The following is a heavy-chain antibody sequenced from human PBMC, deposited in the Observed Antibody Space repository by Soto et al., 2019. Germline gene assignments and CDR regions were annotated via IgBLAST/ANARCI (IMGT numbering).Heavy chain of an antibody. CDR3: ARSVAVPGAHIDY. V-gene: IGHV4-59*01. J-gene: IGHJ4*02. Sequence: SETLSLTCSVSGGSISGSYWSWIRQSPGKGLEWLGYVYYTGSTSYSPSLRSRVSISVDTSKNEFSLRLSSVTAADTAVYFCARSVAVPGAHIDYWGQGTQVTVSS. CDR1: GGSISGSY. D-gene: IGHD6-19*01. CDR2: VYYTGST.